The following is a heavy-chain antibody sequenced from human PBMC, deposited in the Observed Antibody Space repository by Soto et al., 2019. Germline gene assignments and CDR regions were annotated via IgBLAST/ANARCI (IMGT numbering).Heavy chain of an antibody. J-gene: IGHJ5*02. CDR1: GYTFTSYG. V-gene: IGHV1-69*04. D-gene: IGHD2-21*01. CDR2: IIPILGIA. CDR3: ASQDRRDGYNSKYNWFDP. Sequence: ASVKVSCKASGYTFTSYGISWVRQAPGQGLEWMGRIIPILGIANYAQKFQGRVTITADKSTSTAYMEVSSLRSEDTAVYYCASQDRRDGYNSKYNWFDPWGQGTLVTVSS.